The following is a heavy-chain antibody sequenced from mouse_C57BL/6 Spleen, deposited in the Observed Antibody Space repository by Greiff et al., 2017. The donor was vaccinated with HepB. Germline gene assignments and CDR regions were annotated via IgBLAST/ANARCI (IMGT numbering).Heavy chain of an antibody. V-gene: IGHV1-39*01. CDR3: SRGYDVGYAMDY. J-gene: IGHJ4*01. CDR2: INHNYGTT. Sequence: VQLQQSGPELVKPGASVKISCKASGYSFTDYNMNWVKQSYGKSLEWIGVINHNYGTTSYNQKFKGKATLTVDQSYSTTYMQLNSLPSEDAAVYYCSRGYDVGYAMDYWGQGTSVTVSS. D-gene: IGHD2-10*02. CDR1: GYSFTDYN.